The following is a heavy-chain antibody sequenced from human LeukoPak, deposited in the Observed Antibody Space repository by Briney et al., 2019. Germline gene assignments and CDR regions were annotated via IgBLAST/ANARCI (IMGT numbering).Heavy chain of an antibody. CDR3: AKSPSGYYYYFDY. D-gene: IGHD3-22*01. V-gene: IGHV3-23*01. CDR2: ISGSGGST. Sequence: GGSLRLSCAASGFTFSSYARSRVRQAPGKGLEWVSAISGSGGSTYYADSVKGRYTVSRDNSKNTLFLHMTSLRAEDTAVYYCAKSPSGYYYYFDYWGQGTLVTVSS. J-gene: IGHJ4*02. CDR1: GFTFSSYA.